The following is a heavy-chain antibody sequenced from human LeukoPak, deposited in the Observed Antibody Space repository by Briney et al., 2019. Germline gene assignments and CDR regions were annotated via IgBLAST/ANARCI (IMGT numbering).Heavy chain of an antibody. CDR3: ARKYWNAWYYYYGMDV. J-gene: IGHJ6*02. Sequence: GGSLRLSCAASGFTFSSYSMNWVRQAPGKGLEWVSAISGSGGSTYYADSVKGRFTISRDNSKNTLYLQMNSLRAEDTAVYYCARKYWNAWYYYYGMDVWGQGTTVTVSS. CDR2: ISGSGGST. CDR1: GFTFSSYS. V-gene: IGHV3-23*01. D-gene: IGHD1-1*01.